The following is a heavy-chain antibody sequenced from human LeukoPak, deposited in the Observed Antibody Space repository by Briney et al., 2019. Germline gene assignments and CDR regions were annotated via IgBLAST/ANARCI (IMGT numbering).Heavy chain of an antibody. V-gene: IGHV4-61*08. Sequence: SETLSLTCTVSGGSVGSAGYYWSWIRQPPGGGLEWIGYIYYIRNTNYYPSLKSRVTMSLDPSKNQFSLKLNSVTAADTAVYYCARTQSQSGSYRYYFGYWGQGTLVTVSS. J-gene: IGHJ4*02. D-gene: IGHD1-26*01. CDR1: GGSVGSAGYY. CDR2: IYYIRNT. CDR3: ARTQSQSGSYRYYFGY.